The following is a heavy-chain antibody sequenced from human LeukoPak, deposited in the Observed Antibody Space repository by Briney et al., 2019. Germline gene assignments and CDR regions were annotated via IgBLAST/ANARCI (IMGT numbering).Heavy chain of an antibody. CDR2: IYYSGST. CDR1: GGSISSGDYY. V-gene: IGHV4-30-4*01. Sequence: PSQTLSHTCTVSGGSISSGDYYWSWIRQPPGKGLEWIGYIYYSGSTYYNPSLKSRVTISVDTSKNQFSLKLSSVTAADTAVYYCARVRRPDFSYEEYYFDYWGQGTLVTVSS. J-gene: IGHJ4*02. D-gene: IGHD2-21*02. CDR3: ARVRRPDFSYEEYYFDY.